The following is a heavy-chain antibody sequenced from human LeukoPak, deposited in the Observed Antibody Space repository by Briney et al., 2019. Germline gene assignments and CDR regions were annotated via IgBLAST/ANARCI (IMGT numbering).Heavy chain of an antibody. D-gene: IGHD2-2*01. J-gene: IGHJ4*02. Sequence: ASVKVSCKASGYTFTSYGISWVRQAPGQGLEWMEWISAYNGNTNYAQKLQGRVTMTTDTSTSTAYMELRSLRSDDTAVYYCARDSIVVVPAALLYWGQGTLVTVSS. CDR1: GYTFTSYG. CDR2: ISAYNGNT. CDR3: ARDSIVVVPAALLY. V-gene: IGHV1-18*01.